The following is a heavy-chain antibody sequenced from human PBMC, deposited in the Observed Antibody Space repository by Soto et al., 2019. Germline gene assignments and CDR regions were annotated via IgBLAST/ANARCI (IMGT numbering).Heavy chain of an antibody. V-gene: IGHV3-30-3*01. Sequence: QVHLVESGGGVVQPGRSLRLSCAASGFTFSSYAMHWVRQAPGKGLEWVAVISYDGSNKYYADSVKGRFTISRDNSKNTLYLQMNSLRAEDTAVYYSLATYYDILTGYGDIDYWGQGTLVTVSS. CDR2: ISYDGSNK. J-gene: IGHJ4*02. D-gene: IGHD3-9*01. CDR3: LATYYDILTGYGDIDY. CDR1: GFTFSSYA.